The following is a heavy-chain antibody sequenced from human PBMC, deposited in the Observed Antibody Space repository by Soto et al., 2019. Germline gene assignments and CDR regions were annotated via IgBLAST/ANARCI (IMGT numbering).Heavy chain of an antibody. V-gene: IGHV3-23*01. CDR2: IDGRDGT. CDR1: GFTFRAYT. CDR3: AKTGPVTARIRFAY. D-gene: IGHD2-21*02. Sequence: EVQLLESGGGLVQPGGSLRLSCAGSGFTFRAYTMAWVRQAPGKGLEWVSGIDGRDGTYYADSVKGRFNISRDSSRNTLFLQMKSLRADDTAVYYCAKTGPVTARIRFAYWGQGALVTVS. J-gene: IGHJ4*02.